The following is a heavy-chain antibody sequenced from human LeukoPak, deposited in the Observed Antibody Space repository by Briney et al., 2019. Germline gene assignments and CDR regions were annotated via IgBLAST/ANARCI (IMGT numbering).Heavy chain of an antibody. CDR2: IASYGGTT. CDR3: ARSQHGILRFLEWSDS. Sequence: SLRLSXXXXGFTXGXXAMSWVRXAPGKGLQWVSTIASYGGTTYYADSVKGRLTISRDNAKNSLYLHMNSVRAEDTAVYYCARSQHGILRFLEWSDSGGQGTLVTVSS. J-gene: IGHJ4*02. D-gene: IGHD3-3*01. V-gene: IGHV3-23*01. CDR1: GFTXGXXA.